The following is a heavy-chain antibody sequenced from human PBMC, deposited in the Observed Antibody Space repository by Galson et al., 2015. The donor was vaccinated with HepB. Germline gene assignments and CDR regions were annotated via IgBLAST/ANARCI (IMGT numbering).Heavy chain of an antibody. V-gene: IGHV3-30-3*01. CDR3: ARVTDCSSITCYYSYYGMDV. J-gene: IGHJ6*02. D-gene: IGHD2-2*01. Sequence: SLRLSCAASGFTFSSYAMHWVRQAPGKGLEWVAVISYDGSNKYYADSVKGRFTISRDNSKNTLYLQMNSLRSEDTAVYYCARVTDCSSITCYYSYYGMDVWGQGTTVTVSS. CDR2: ISYDGSNK. CDR1: GFTFSSYA.